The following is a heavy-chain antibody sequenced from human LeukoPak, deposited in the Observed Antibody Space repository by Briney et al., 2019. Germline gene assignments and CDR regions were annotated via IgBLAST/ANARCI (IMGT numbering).Heavy chain of an antibody. D-gene: IGHD5-12*01. V-gene: IGHV1-8*01. Sequence: ASVKVSCKASGYTFTSYDINWVRQATGQGLEWMGWMNPNSGNTGYAQKFQGRVTMTRNTSISTAYMELSSLRSEDTAVYYCARISGEWLRRTFDYWGQGTLVTVSS. CDR1: GYTFTSYD. CDR2: MNPNSGNT. CDR3: ARISGEWLRRTFDY. J-gene: IGHJ4*02.